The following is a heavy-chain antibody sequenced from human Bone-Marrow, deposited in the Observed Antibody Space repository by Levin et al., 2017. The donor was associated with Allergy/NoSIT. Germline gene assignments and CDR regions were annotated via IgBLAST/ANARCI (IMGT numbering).Heavy chain of an antibody. J-gene: IGHJ3*02. Sequence: GESLKISCTASGFTFGDYAMSWFRQAPGKGLEWVGFIRSKAYGGTTEYAASVKGRFTISRDDSKSIAYLQMNSLKTEDTAVYYCIGAPGGYKCSSTSCYVGPFAFDIWGQGTMVTVSS. CDR1: GFTFGDYA. V-gene: IGHV3-49*03. CDR2: IRSKAYGGTT. D-gene: IGHD2-2*01. CDR3: IGAPGGYKCSSTSCYVGPFAFDI.